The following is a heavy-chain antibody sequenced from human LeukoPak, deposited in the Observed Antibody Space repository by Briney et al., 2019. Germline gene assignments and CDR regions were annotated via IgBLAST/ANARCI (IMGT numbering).Heavy chain of an antibody. D-gene: IGHD1-26*01. V-gene: IGHV1-69*04. Sequence: ASVKVSCKASGGTFSSYAISWVRQAPGQGLEWMGRIIPILGIANYAQKFQGRVTITADKSTSTAYMELSSLRSEDTAVYYCTRWEEGSGSYGFWGQGTLVTVSS. CDR1: GGTFSSYA. CDR2: IIPILGIA. J-gene: IGHJ4*02. CDR3: TRWEEGSGSYGF.